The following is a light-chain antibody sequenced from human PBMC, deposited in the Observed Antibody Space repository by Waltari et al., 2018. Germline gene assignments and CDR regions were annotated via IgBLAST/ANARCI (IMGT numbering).Light chain of an antibody. J-gene: IGLJ2*01. V-gene: IGLV3-21*01. CDR3: QVSESSSDLAV. Sequence: SYVVTHPPSVSAAPGETSTITSRGRYMGGKAVHWYQQKPGQAPVLVIFYDTNRPSGIPERFSGSNSGHTATLTISRVEGGDEADYYCQVSESSSDLAVFGGGTKLTVL. CDR1: YMGGKA. CDR2: YDT.